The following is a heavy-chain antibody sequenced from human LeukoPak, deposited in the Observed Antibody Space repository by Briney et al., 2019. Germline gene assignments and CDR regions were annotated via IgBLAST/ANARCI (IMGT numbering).Heavy chain of an antibody. D-gene: IGHD2-15*01. V-gene: IGHV4-61*02. CDR2: IYTSGST. Sequence: SETLSLTCTVSGGSLSSGIYYWRWVRQPAGKGLEWLGRIYTSGSTNYNSSLKSRFTISVNTSKSQFSLKLSSVTAADTAVYYCARSSKGYCSGGSCTSFDYWGQGTLVTVSS. J-gene: IGHJ4*02. CDR3: ARSSKGYCSGGSCTSFDY. CDR1: GGSLSSGIYY.